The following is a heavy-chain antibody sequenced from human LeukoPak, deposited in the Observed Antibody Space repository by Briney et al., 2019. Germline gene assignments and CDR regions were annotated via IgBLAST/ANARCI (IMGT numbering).Heavy chain of an antibody. CDR2: IYSGGST. CDR3: ARETGGMDV. CDR1: GFTVSSNY. J-gene: IGHJ6*02. V-gene: IGHV3-53*01. Sequence: PGGSLRISCAASGFTVSSNYMSWVRQAPGKGLERVSVIYSGGSTYYADSVKGRFTISRDNSKNTLYLQMNSLRAEDTAVYYCARETGGMDVWGQGTTVTVSS.